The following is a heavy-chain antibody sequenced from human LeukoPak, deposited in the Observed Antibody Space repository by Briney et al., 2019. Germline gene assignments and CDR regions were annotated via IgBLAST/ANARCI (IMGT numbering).Heavy chain of an antibody. J-gene: IGHJ4*02. CDR1: GFTFSSYS. CDR2: ISSSSTYI. D-gene: IGHD6-13*01. CDR3: TVPVPGVMGSSWYGSIGY. Sequence: PGGSLRLSCAASGFTFSSYSMNWVRQAPGKGLEWVSSISSSSTYIYYADSVKGRFTISRDNAKNSLYLQMNSLRAEDTAVYYCTVPVPGVMGSSWYGSIGYWGQGTLVTVSS. V-gene: IGHV3-21*03.